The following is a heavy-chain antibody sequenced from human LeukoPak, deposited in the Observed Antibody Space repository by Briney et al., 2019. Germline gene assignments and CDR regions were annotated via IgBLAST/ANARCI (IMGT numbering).Heavy chain of an antibody. V-gene: IGHV3-30*02. J-gene: IGHJ6*03. D-gene: IGHD2-15*01. CDR2: IRYDGSNK. CDR3: AKGLYCSGGSCYYMDV. Sequence: GGSLRLSCAASGFTFSSYGMHWVRQAPGKGLEWVAFIRYDGSNKYYADSVKGRFTISRDNSKSTLYLQMNSLRAEDTAVYYCAKGLYCSGGSCYYMDVWGKGTTVTVSS. CDR1: GFTFSSYG.